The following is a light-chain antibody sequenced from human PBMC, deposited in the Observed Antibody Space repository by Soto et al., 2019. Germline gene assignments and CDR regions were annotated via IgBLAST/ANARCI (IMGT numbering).Light chain of an antibody. CDR1: SSDVGSYNL. CDR3: CSYAGSSTWV. V-gene: IGLV2-23*01. J-gene: IGLJ3*02. CDR2: EGT. Sequence: QSALTQPASVSGSPGQSITISCTGTSSDVGSYNLLSWYQQHPGKAPKLMIYEGTKRPSGVSNRFSGSKSGNTASLTISGLQAEDEVDYYCCSYAGSSTWVFGGGTKLTVL.